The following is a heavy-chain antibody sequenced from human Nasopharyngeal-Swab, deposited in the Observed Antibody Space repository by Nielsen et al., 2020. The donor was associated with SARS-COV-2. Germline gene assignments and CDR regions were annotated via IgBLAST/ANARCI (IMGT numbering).Heavy chain of an antibody. CDR2: IKSKTDGGTT. J-gene: IGHJ3*02. D-gene: IGHD4-17*01. V-gene: IGHV3-15*01. CDR3: TTHTRAVDYGDYVADDAFDI. CDR1: GFTFSNAW. Sequence: GGSLRLSCAASGFTFSNAWMSWVRQAPGKGLEWVGRIKSKTDGGTTDYAAPVKGRFTISRDDSKNTLYLQMNSLKTEDTAVYYCTTHTRAVDYGDYVADDAFDIWGQGTMVTVSS.